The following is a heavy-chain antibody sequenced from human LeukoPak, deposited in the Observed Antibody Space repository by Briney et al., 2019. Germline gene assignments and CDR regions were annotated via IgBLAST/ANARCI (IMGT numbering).Heavy chain of an antibody. CDR1: GFTFSSYG. D-gene: IGHD3-22*01. CDR3: ARENYDSSGYYFDY. Sequence: GGSLRLSCAASGFTFSSYGMSWVRQAPGKGLEWVSAISGSGGSTYYADSVKGRFTISRDNSKNTLYLQMNSLRAEDTAVYYCARENYDSSGYYFDYWGQGTLVTVSS. CDR2: ISGSGGST. V-gene: IGHV3-23*01. J-gene: IGHJ4*02.